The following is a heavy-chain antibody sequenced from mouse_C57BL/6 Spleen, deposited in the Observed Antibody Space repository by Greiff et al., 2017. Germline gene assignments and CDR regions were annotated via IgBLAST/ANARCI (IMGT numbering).Heavy chain of an antibody. V-gene: IGHV10-3*01. CDR2: IRSKSSNYAT. CDR1: GFTFNTYA. D-gene: IGHD2-3*01. CDR3: VREGGDGSLAWFAY. Sequence: EVMLVESGGGLVQPKGSLKLSCAASGFTFNTYAMHWVRQAPGKGLEWVARIRSKSSNYATYYADSVKDRFTISRDDSQSMLYLQMNNLKTEDTAMYDCVREGGDGSLAWFAYWGQGTLVTVSA. J-gene: IGHJ3*01.